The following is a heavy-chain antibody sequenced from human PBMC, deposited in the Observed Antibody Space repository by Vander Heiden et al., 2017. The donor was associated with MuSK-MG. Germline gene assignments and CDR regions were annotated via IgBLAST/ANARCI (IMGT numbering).Heavy chain of an antibody. CDR2: SKSKTDGGTT. Sequence: EVQLVESGGGLVKPGWSLRLSCAASGFTFSNSWMSWVRQAPGKGLEWVGRSKSKTDGGTTDYAAPVKGRFTISRDDAKNTLYLQMNSMKTEETAVYYCTTDVTRVRGVIIGPWGQGTLVTVSS. D-gene: IGHD3-10*01. CDR3: TTDVTRVRGVIIGP. J-gene: IGHJ5*02. CDR1: GFTFSNSW. V-gene: IGHV3-15*01.